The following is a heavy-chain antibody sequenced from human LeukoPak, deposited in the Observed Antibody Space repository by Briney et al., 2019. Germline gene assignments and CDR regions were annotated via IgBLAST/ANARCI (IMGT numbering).Heavy chain of an antibody. CDR3: AKDFVPAYSSSCLDY. D-gene: IGHD6-13*01. V-gene: IGHV3-9*01. CDR2: ISWNSGSI. J-gene: IGHJ4*02. Sequence: PGRSLRLSCAASGLTFDDYAMHWVRQAPGKGLEGVSGISWNSGSIGYADSVKGRFTISRDNAKNSLYLQMNRLRAEHTALYYCAKDFVPAYSSSCLDYWGQGTLVTVSS. CDR1: GLTFDDYA.